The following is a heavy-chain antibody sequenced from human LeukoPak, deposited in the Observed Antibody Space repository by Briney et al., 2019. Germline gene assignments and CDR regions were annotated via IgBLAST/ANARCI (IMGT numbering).Heavy chain of an antibody. CDR1: GFTFSSYA. V-gene: IGHV3-74*01. J-gene: IGHJ4*02. D-gene: IGHD1-26*01. CDR2: INSDGTST. Sequence: GGSLRLSCAASGFTFSSYAMSWVRQVPGEGLVWVSRINSDGTSTAYADPVKGRFTISRDNAKNTLYLQMNSLRVEDTAVYYCGRALGSPLDYWGQGTLVTVSA. CDR3: GRALGSPLDY.